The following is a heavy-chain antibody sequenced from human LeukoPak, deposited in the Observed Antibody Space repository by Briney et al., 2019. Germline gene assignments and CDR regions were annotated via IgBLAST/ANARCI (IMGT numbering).Heavy chain of an antibody. D-gene: IGHD2-15*01. Sequence: VASVKVSCKASGYTFTSYYMHWVRQAPGQGLEWMGWINTGNGNTRYSEKFQGRVTITMDTSASTAYMELSSLRSEDTAVYYCARDRVVGLAPFDPWGQGTLVTVSS. CDR2: INTGNGNT. CDR3: ARDRVVGLAPFDP. CDR1: GYTFTSYY. J-gene: IGHJ5*02. V-gene: IGHV1-3*04.